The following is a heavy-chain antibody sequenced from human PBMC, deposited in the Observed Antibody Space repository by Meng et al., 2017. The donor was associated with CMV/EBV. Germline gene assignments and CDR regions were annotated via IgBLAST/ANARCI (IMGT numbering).Heavy chain of an antibody. CDR2: ISSSSSYI. CDR1: GFTFGSYS. CDR3: ARDDLGDYDFWSGYYGVRFDY. J-gene: IGHJ4*02. V-gene: IGHV3-21*01. Sequence: GESLKISCAASGFTFGSYSMNWVRQAPGKGLEWVSSISSSSSYIYYADSVKGRFTISRDNAKNSLYLQMNSLRAEDTAVYYCARDDLGDYDFWSGYYGVRFDYWGQGTLVTVSS. D-gene: IGHD3-3*01.